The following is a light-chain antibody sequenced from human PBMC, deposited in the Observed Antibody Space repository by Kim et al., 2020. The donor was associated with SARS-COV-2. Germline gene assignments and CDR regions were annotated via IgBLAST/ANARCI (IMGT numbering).Light chain of an antibody. CDR1: QSVSST. Sequence: LSPGESATLSCRSSQSVSSTLAWYQQKPGQAPRLLIYDASNRATGIPARFSGSGSGTDFTLTISSLEPEDFAVYYSQQRANWPITFGQGTRLEIK. CDR3: QQRANWPIT. J-gene: IGKJ5*01. V-gene: IGKV3-11*01. CDR2: DAS.